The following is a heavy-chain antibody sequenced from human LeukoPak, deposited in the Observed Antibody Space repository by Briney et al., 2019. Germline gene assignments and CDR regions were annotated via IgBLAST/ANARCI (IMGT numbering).Heavy chain of an antibody. CDR3: AREKTYSSSSGSFDY. J-gene: IGHJ4*02. D-gene: IGHD6-6*01. CDR2: ISSNGGST. Sequence: GGSLRLSCSASGFTFSSYAMHWVRQAPGKGLEYVSAISSNGGSTYYADSVKGRFTISRDNSKNTLYLQMNSLRAEDTAVYYCAREKTYSSSSGSFDYWGQGTLVTVSS. V-gene: IGHV3-64*04. CDR1: GFTFSSYA.